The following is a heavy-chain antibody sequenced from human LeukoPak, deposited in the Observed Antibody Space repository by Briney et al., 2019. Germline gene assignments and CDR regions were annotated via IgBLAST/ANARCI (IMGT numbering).Heavy chain of an antibody. CDR2: ISYDGSNK. J-gene: IGHJ4*02. V-gene: IGHV3-30-3*01. CDR3: ARDHAEQWLVLGGFDY. CDR1: GFTFSSYA. Sequence: QPGRSLRLSCAASGFTFSSYAMHWVRQAPGKGLEWVAVISYDGSNKYYADSVKGRFTISRDNSKNTLYLQMNSLRAEDTAVYYCARDHAEQWLVLGGFDYWGQGTLVTVSS. D-gene: IGHD6-19*01.